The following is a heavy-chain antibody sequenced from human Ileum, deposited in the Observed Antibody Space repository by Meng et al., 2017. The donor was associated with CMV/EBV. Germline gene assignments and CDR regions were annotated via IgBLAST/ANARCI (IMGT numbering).Heavy chain of an antibody. J-gene: IGHJ4*02. V-gene: IGHV3-11*05. CDR2: ISSRSST. D-gene: IGHD4-11*01. Sequence: QLVASGGGLVRAGGALGIYWVAFGFSFSTYALTGSRQAPGKGVEWVSYISSRSSTNYAESVKGRFTISRDNAKTSLYLQMNRLRADDTAVYYCARDGDYIRPDYWGQGTLVTVSS. CDR1: GFSFSTYA. CDR3: ARDGDYIRPDY.